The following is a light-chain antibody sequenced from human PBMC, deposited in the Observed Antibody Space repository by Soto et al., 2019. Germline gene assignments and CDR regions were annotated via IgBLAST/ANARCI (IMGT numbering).Light chain of an antibody. CDR1: SSDVGGYNY. CDR3: SSYTSGSTLEV. Sequence: QSALTKPASVSGSPGQSITISCTGTSSDVGGYNYVSWYQQHPGKAPKLVIYDVSNRPSGVSNRFSGSKSGNTASLTISGLQAEDEADYYCSSYTSGSTLEVFGTGTKVTVL. CDR2: DVS. J-gene: IGLJ1*01. V-gene: IGLV2-14*01.